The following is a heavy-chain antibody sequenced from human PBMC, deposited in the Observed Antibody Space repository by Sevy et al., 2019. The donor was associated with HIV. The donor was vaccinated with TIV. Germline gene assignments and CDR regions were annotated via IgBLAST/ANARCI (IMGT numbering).Heavy chain of an antibody. D-gene: IGHD2-15*01. CDR3: ARAQVAATLHFDY. Sequence: GGSLRLSCAASGFTFSSYSMNWVRQAPGKGLEWVSSISSSSSYIYYEDSVKGRFTISRDNAKNSLDLHMNSLRAEDTAVYYCARAQVAATLHFDYWGQGTLVTVSS. J-gene: IGHJ4*02. CDR2: ISSSSSYI. V-gene: IGHV3-21*01. CDR1: GFTFSSYS.